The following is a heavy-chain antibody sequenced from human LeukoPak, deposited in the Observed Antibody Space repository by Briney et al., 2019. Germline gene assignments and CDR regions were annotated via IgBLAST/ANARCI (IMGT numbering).Heavy chain of an antibody. Sequence: GGSLRLSCAASGFTFSSYGMHWVRQAPGKGLEWVAVISYDGSNKYYADSVKGRFTISRDNSKNTLYLQMNSLRAEDTAVYYCAKHPGDYWGQGTLVTVSS. CDR2: ISYDGSNK. CDR3: AKHPGDY. CDR1: GFTFSSYG. J-gene: IGHJ4*02. D-gene: IGHD3-10*01. V-gene: IGHV3-30*18.